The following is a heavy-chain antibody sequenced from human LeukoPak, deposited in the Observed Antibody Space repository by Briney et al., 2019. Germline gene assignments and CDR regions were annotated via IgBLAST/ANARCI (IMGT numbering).Heavy chain of an antibody. Sequence: GGSLRLSCAASGFTLSNAWMNWVRQAPGKGLEWVSYISSSGSTIYYADSVKGRFTISRDNAKNSLYLQMNSLRAEDTAVYYCARDSSGSSRPFDYWGQGTLVTVSS. J-gene: IGHJ4*02. CDR2: ISSSGSTI. D-gene: IGHD1-26*01. CDR1: GFTLSNAW. CDR3: ARDSSGSSRPFDY. V-gene: IGHV3-11*01.